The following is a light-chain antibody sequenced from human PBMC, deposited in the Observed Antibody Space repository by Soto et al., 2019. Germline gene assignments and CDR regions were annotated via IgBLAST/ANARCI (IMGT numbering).Light chain of an antibody. V-gene: IGKV1-27*01. Sequence: DSQMTQSPSSLSAAVGDRVTITCRASRDTSNYLAWYQQKPGQVTKVLIYAASTLQSGVPSRFSGSGSGTDFTLTISSLQPEDVATYYCQKYNSASETFGPGTKVEIK. CDR2: AAS. CDR1: RDTSNY. CDR3: QKYNSASET. J-gene: IGKJ3*01.